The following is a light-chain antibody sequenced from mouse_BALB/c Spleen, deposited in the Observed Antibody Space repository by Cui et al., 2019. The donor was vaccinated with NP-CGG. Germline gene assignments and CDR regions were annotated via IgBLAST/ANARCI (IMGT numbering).Light chain of an antibody. CDR2: GTN. Sequence: QAVVTQASALTTSPGATVPLTCRSSTGAVTTTNSANWVQEKPDHLFTVLIGGTNNRAPGVPARFSGSLIGDKAALTITGAQTEDEAIYFCALWYSNHWVFGGGTKLTVL. CDR3: ALWYSNHWV. J-gene: IGLJ1*01. CDR1: TGAVTTTNS. V-gene: IGLV1*01.